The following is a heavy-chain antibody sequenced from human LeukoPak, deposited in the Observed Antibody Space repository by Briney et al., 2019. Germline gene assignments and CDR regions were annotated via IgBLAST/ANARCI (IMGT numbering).Heavy chain of an antibody. CDR2: ISSSGSTI. J-gene: IGHJ4*02. Sequence: GGSLRLSCAASGFTFSDYYMSWIRQAPGKGLEWVSYISSSGSTIYYADSVKGRFTISRDNAKNSLYLQMNSLRAEDTAVYYCARDLGKKWFQSPFDYWGQGTLVTVSS. CDR1: GFTFSDYY. V-gene: IGHV3-11*04. CDR3: ARDLGKKWFQSPFDY. D-gene: IGHD3-16*01.